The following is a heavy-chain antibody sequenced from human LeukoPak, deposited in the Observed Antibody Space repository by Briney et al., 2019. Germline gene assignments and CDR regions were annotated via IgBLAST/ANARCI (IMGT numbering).Heavy chain of an antibody. CDR3: AKEGGYYDSSGYYPFDY. J-gene: IGHJ4*02. D-gene: IGHD3-22*01. CDR1: GFTFSSYA. CDR2: ISGSGGST. Sequence: GGSLRLACAASGFTFSSYAMSWVRQAPGKGLGWVSSISGSGGSTYYADSVKGRFTISRDNSKNTLYLQMNSLRAEDTAVYYCAKEGGYYDSSGYYPFDYWGQGTLVTVSS. V-gene: IGHV3-23*01.